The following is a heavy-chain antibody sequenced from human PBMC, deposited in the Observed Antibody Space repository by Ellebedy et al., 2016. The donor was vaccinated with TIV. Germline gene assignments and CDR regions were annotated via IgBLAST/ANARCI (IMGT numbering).Heavy chain of an antibody. V-gene: IGHV3-7*01. CDR1: GFSFSNFW. CDR2: IKTDGSET. D-gene: IGHD6-19*01. J-gene: IGHJ4*02. CDR3: ASGYSGGWYGIDY. Sequence: GESLKISCAAWGFSFSNFWMSWVRQAPGKGLEWVAHIKTDGSETYYVDSVKGRFTISRDNSKNTLYLQMNSLRDEDTAVYYCASGYSGGWYGIDYWGQGTLVTVSS.